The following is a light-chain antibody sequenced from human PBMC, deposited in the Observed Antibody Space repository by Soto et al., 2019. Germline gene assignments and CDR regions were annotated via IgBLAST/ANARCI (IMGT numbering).Light chain of an antibody. CDR3: VSWDASLSGLV. Sequence: QSGLTQPPSASGTPGQRVTISCSGRSANIGNNYVCWYQQLPGTAPKLLIYSNNQRPSGVPDRFSGSKSGTSASLAISGLRSEDEADYYCVSWDASLSGLVFGTGTKVTVL. J-gene: IGLJ1*01. V-gene: IGLV1-47*02. CDR2: SNN. CDR1: SANIGNNY.